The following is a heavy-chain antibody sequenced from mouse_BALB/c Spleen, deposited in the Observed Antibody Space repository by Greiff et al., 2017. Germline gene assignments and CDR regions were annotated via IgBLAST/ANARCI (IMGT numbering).Heavy chain of an antibody. CDR3: ARDRYYYGSSSYAMDY. J-gene: IGHJ4*01. CDR1: GFSLTGYG. CDR2: IWGDGST. V-gene: IGHV2-6-7*01. D-gene: IGHD1-1*01. Sequence: VMLVESGPGLVAPSQSLSITCTVSGFSLTGYGVNWVRQPPGKGLEWLGMIWGDGSTDYNSALKSRLSISKDNSKSQVFLKMNSLQTDDTARYYCARDRYYYGSSSYAMDYWGQGTSVTVSS.